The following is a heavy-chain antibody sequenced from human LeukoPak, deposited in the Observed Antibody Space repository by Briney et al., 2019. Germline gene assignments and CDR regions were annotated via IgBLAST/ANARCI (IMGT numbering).Heavy chain of an antibody. Sequence: QSGGSLRLSCAASGFTFSSYGMHWVRQAPGKGLEWVAVIWYDGSNKYYADSVKGRFTISRDNSKNTLYPQMNSLRAEDTAVYYCAKVVRSRLMIVAKYYYYGMDVWGQGTTVTVSS. CDR1: GFTFSSYG. CDR3: AKVVRSRLMIVAKYYYYGMDV. J-gene: IGHJ6*02. D-gene: IGHD3-22*01. V-gene: IGHV3-33*06. CDR2: IWYDGSNK.